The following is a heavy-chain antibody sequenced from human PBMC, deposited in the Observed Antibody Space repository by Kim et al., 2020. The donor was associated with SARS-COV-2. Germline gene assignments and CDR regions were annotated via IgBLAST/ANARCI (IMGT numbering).Heavy chain of an antibody. J-gene: IGHJ6*02. D-gene: IGHD3-3*01. CDR1: GGSFSGYY. Sequence: SETLSLTCAVYGGSFSGYYWTWIRQPPGKGLEWIGEINHSGSTNYNPSLKSRVTISVDTSKNQFSLKLSSVTAADTAVYYCARGDESRITIFGVVTRYGMDVWGQGTTVTVSS. CDR3: ARGDESRITIFGVVTRYGMDV. V-gene: IGHV4-34*01. CDR2: INHSGST.